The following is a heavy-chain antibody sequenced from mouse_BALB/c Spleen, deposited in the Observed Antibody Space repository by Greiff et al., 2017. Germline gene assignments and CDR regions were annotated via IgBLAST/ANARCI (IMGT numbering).Heavy chain of an antibody. CDR1: GYTFTSYV. D-gene: IGHD6-1*01. J-gene: IGHJ2*01. Sequence: EVQLQQPGPELVKPGASVKLSCKASGYTFTSYVMHWVKQKPGQGLEWIGNINPYNDGTKYNEKFKGKATLTANKSSSTAYMELSSLTSEGSAVYYGASEASTQNYFDYWGQGTTLTVSS. CDR2: INPYNDGT. CDR3: ASEASTQNYFDY. V-gene: IGHV1-14*01.